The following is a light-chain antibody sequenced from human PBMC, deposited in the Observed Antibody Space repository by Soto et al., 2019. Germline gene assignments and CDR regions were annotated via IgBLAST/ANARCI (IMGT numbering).Light chain of an antibody. CDR3: AAWDHSLNGVV. CDR2: SNN. J-gene: IGLJ2*01. V-gene: IGLV1-44*01. CDR1: SSNIGSNT. Sequence: QSVLTQPPSASGTPGQRVTISCSGSSSNIGSNTVNWYQQLPGTAPKLLIYSNNQRLSGVPDRFSGSKSGTSASLAISGLQSEDEADYYCAAWDHSLNGVVFGGGTKLTVL.